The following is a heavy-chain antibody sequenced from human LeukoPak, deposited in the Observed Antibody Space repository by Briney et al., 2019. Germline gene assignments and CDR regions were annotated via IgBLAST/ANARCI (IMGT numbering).Heavy chain of an antibody. CDR1: GGTFSSYA. CDR2: IIPIFGTA. D-gene: IGHD6-6*01. CDR3: ASGSSSSVATYYFDY. Sequence: SVKVSCKASGGTFSSYAISWVRQAPGQGLEWMGGIIPIFGTANYAQKFQGRVTITADESTSTAYMELSSLRSEDTAVYYCASGSSSSVATYYFDYRGQGTLVTVSS. J-gene: IGHJ4*02. V-gene: IGHV1-69*13.